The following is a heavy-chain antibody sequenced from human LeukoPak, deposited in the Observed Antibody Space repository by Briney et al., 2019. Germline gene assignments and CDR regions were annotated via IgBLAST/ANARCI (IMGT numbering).Heavy chain of an antibody. CDR3: ARGGGIGAFDI. J-gene: IGHJ3*02. CDR2: INHSGST. V-gene: IGHV4-34*01. CDR1: GGSFSGYY. D-gene: IGHD3-16*01. Sequence: SETLSLTCAVYGGSFSGYYWSWIRQPPGKGLEWIGEINHSGSTNYNPSLKSRVTISVDTSKNQFPLKLSSVTAADTAVYYCARGGGIGAFDIWGQGTMVTVSS.